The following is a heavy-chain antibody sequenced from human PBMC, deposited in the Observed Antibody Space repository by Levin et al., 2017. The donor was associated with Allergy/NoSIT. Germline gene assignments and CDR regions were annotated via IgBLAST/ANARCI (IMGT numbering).Heavy chain of an antibody. CDR2: ISSSGSTI. V-gene: IGHV3-11*01. J-gene: IGHJ5*02. Sequence: GGSLRLSCAASGFTFSDYYMSWIRQAPGKGLEWVSYISSSGSTIYYADSVKGRFTISRDNAKNSLYLQMNSLRAEDTAVYYCARLGGHIVVVTAWFDPWGQGTLVTVSS. D-gene: IGHD2-21*02. CDR1: GFTFSDYY. CDR3: ARLGGHIVVVTAWFDP.